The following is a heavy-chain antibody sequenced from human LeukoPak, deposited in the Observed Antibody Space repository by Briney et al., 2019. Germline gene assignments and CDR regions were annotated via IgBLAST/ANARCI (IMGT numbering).Heavy chain of an antibody. D-gene: IGHD3-22*01. Sequence: GGSLRLSCAASGFSFSSYSFNWVRQAPGKWLEWVSSINTVSSYIYYADSLKGRFTISRDNAKNSVYLQMDSLRAEDSAVYYCARLRRNTDSSGFFYYYDYWGQGTLVTVSS. J-gene: IGHJ4*02. CDR2: INTVSSYI. CDR1: GFSFSSYS. CDR3: ARLRRNTDSSGFFYYYDY. V-gene: IGHV3-21*06.